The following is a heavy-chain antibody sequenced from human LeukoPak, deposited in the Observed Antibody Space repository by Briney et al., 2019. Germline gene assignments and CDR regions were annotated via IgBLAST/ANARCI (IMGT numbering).Heavy chain of an antibody. Sequence: GGSLRLSCAASGFTFSSYAMHWVRQAPGKGLEWVAVISYDGSNKYYADSVRGRFSISRDNSKNTMYLQMNSLRAEDTAVYYCAREPRASGYDLAPDYWGQGTLVTVSS. D-gene: IGHD5-12*01. V-gene: IGHV3-30*04. CDR2: ISYDGSNK. J-gene: IGHJ4*02. CDR3: AREPRASGYDLAPDY. CDR1: GFTFSSYA.